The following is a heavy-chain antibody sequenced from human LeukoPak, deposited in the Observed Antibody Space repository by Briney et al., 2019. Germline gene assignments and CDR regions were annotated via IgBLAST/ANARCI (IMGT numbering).Heavy chain of an antibody. J-gene: IGHJ5*02. CDR2: IIPIFGTA. V-gene: IGHV1-69*13. CDR1: GGTFSSYA. Sequence: AASVKVSCKPYGGTFSSYAINWVRQAPGQGLEWMGGIIPIFGTANYAQKFQGRVAITADESTSYMELSSLRSEDTAVYYCARANRRGPHHYNWFDPWGQGTLVTVSS. D-gene: IGHD5-24*01. CDR3: ARANRRGPHHYNWFDP.